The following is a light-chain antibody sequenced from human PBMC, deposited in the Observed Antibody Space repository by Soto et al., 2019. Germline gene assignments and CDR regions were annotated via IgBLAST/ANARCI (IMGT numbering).Light chain of an antibody. CDR2: GAS. Sequence: EIVMTQSPATLSVSPGERATLSCRASQSVSSNLAWYQQKPGQAPRLLIYGASTRATGIPARFSGSGSGTEFTLTISSLQPEDFATYYCQQFNSYSITFGQGTRLEIK. CDR1: QSVSSN. J-gene: IGKJ5*01. CDR3: QQFNSYSIT. V-gene: IGKV3-15*01.